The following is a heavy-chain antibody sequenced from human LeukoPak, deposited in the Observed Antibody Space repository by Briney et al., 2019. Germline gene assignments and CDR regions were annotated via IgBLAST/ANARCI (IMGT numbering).Heavy chain of an antibody. Sequence: SETLSLTCTVSGGSISSYYWSWIRQPPGKGLEWIGYIYYSGSTNYNPSLKSRVTISVDTPKNQFSLKLSSVTAADTAVYYCARGEQLWSEYFAYWGQGTLVTVSS. CDR2: IYYSGST. CDR3: ARGEQLWSEYFAY. J-gene: IGHJ4*02. V-gene: IGHV4-59*01. D-gene: IGHD5-18*01. CDR1: GGSISSYY.